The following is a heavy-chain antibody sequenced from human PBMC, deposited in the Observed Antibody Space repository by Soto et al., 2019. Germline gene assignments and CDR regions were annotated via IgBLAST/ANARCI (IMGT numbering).Heavy chain of an antibody. CDR2: IYWNDDK. J-gene: IGHJ5*02. Sequence: QITLKESGPTLVNPTQTLTLTCTFSGFSLSTSGVGVGWIRQPPGKALEWLALIYWNDDKRYSPSLKSRLTITKDTSKNQVVLTMTNMDPVDTATYYCAHRSSGGYYNYNWFDPWGQGTLVTVSS. CDR1: GFSLSTSGVG. V-gene: IGHV2-5*01. D-gene: IGHD3-9*01. CDR3: AHRSSGGYYNYNWFDP.